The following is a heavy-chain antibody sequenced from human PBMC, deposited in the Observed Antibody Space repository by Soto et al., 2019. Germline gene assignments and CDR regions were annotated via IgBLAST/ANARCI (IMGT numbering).Heavy chain of an antibody. CDR1: GFRFSDHS. D-gene: IGHD2-21*02. CDR2: ISSSGDTI. CDR3: ARLPKRSVVTA. Sequence: VQLVESGGGLVSPGGSLTRSCVGSGFRFSDHSMHWVRRAPGTALQWLSYISSSGDTIHYADSVRGRFIVSRDNAENSVFRRMDRLRDDDLAMYHCARLPKRSVVTAWGQGTLVTVSS. V-gene: IGHV3-48*02. J-gene: IGHJ4*02.